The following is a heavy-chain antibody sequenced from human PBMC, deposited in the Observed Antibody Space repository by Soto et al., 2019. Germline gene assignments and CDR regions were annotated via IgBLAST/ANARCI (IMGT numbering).Heavy chain of an antibody. CDR3: ARRARHSSGWYIATSGWFDP. Sequence: PSETLSLTCTVSGGSISSYYWSWIRQPPGKGLEWIGYIYYSGSTNYSPSLKSRVTISVDTSKNQFSLKLSSVTAADTAVYYCARRARHSSGWYIATSGWFDPWGQGTLVTVSS. CDR1: GGSISSYY. D-gene: IGHD6-19*01. CDR2: IYYSGST. V-gene: IGHV4-59*08. J-gene: IGHJ5*02.